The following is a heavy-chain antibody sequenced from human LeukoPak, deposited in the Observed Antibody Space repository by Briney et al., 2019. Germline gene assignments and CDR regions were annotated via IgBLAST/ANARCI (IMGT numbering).Heavy chain of an antibody. V-gene: IGHV1-18*01. J-gene: IGHJ1*01. D-gene: IGHD4-11*01. CDR1: GYTFTSYG. Sequence: GASVKFSCKAPGYTFTSYGISWVRQAPGQGLEWMEWISAYNGNTNYAQKFQFRVTMTTDTSTSTAYMELRSLTSDDTAVYYCARDKAVTTELTQYFQHWGQGTLVTVSS. CDR3: ARDKAVTTELTQYFQH. CDR2: ISAYNGNT.